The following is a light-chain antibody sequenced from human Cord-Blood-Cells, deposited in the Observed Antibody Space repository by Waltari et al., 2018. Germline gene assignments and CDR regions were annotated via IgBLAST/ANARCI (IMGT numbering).Light chain of an antibody. CDR1: QSISSW. V-gene: IGKV1-5*01. J-gene: IGKJ2*01. CDR2: DAS. Sequence: DIQMTQSSSTPSASVGPRVTITCRASQSISSWLAWYQQKPGKAPKLLIYDASSLESGVPSRFSGSGSGTEFTLTISSLQPDDFATYYCQQYNSYSYTFGQGTKLGIK. CDR3: QQYNSYSYT.